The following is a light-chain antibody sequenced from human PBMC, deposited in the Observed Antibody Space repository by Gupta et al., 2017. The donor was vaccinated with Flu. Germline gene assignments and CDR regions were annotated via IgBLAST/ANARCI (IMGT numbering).Light chain of an antibody. CDR2: ADN. Sequence: QAVLQQPPSVSAPAQQKVTISCSGSSSNIGNNYVSWYQQLPGTAPKLLIYADNERPSGIPDRFSGSKSGTSATLGITGLQTGDEADYYCETWDRGLSAVVFGGGTKLTVL. V-gene: IGLV1-51*02. J-gene: IGLJ3*02. CDR3: ETWDRGLSAVV. CDR1: SSNIGNNY.